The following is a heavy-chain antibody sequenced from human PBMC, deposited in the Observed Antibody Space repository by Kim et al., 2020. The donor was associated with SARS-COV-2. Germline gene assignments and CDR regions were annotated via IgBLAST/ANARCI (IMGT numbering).Heavy chain of an antibody. CDR2: IYYSGST. V-gene: IGHV4-31*03. CDR1: GGSISSGGYY. CDR3: AITSGFGELIDY. Sequence: SETLSLTCTVSGGSISSGGYYWSWIRQHPGKGLEWIGYIYYSGSTYYNPSLKSRVTISVDTSKNQFSLKLSSVTAADTAVYYCAITSGFGELIDYWGQGTLVTVSS. D-gene: IGHD3-10*01. J-gene: IGHJ4*02.